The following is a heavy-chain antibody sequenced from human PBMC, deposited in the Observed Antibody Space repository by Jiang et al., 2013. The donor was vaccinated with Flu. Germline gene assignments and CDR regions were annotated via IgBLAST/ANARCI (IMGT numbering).Heavy chain of an antibody. Sequence: GPGLVKPSETLSPTCTVSGGSISSSDYYWVWIRQPPGKGLEWIGSIYYSGGTYYNPSLKSRVALSVDTSKNHFSLKLRFVTAADTAVYYCARAEKYSGFELPYFVYWGQGILVTVSS. CDR1: GGSISSSDYY. CDR3: ARAEKYSGFELPYFVY. V-gene: IGHV4-39*07. CDR2: IYYSGGT. D-gene: IGHD5-12*01. J-gene: IGHJ4*02.